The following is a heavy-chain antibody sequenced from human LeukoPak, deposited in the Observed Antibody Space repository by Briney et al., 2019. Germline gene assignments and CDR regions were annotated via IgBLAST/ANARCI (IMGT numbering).Heavy chain of an antibody. D-gene: IGHD1-26*01. CDR3: ARKVLSGSRYFDY. V-gene: IGHV3-48*03. Sequence: PGGSLRLSCAASGFTFSSFEMNWVRQAPGKGLEWVPYITSSASTIYYAESVKGRFTISRDNAKNSLFLQMNSLRAEDTAVYYCARKVLSGSRYFDYWGQGALVTVSS. CDR2: ITSSASTI. J-gene: IGHJ4*02. CDR1: GFTFSSFE.